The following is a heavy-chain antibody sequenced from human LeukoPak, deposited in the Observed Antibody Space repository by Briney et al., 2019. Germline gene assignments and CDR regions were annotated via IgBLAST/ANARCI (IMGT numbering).Heavy chain of an antibody. V-gene: IGHV4-59*08. Sequence: SETLSLTCTLSGGSISPYFWSWIRQPPGKGLEWIGYIDDSGSTNYNPSLRSRVTISVDTSKNQFSLKVTSVTAADTAVYYCARGTTVRRSVYYYYYAMDVWGQGTTVTVSS. J-gene: IGHJ6*02. CDR2: IDDSGST. CDR1: GGSISPYF. CDR3: ARGTTVRRSVYYYYYAMDV. D-gene: IGHD4-17*01.